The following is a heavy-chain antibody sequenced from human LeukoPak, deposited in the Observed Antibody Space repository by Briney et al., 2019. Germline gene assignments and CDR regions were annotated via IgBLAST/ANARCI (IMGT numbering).Heavy chain of an antibody. V-gene: IGHV3-23*01. CDR1: GFTFSNYA. CDR3: AKPVWDCSGGSCYSHYYYGMDV. Sequence: GGSLRLSCAASGFTFSNYALSWVRQAPGKGLEWVSAISAGGGFTYYTDSVKGRFTISRDSSMNTLYLQLNSLRAEDTAVYYCAKPVWDCSGGSCYSHYYYGMDVWGQGTTVTVSS. D-gene: IGHD2-15*01. J-gene: IGHJ6*02. CDR2: ISAGGGFT.